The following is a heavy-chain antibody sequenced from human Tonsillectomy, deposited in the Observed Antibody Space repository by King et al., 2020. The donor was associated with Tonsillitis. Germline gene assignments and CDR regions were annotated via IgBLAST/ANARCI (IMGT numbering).Heavy chain of an antibody. J-gene: IGHJ4*02. Sequence: VQLVESGAEVKKPGESLKISCKGSGYSFSNSWIAWVRQMPGKGLEWMGIIYPGDSDTRYSPSFQGQVTISADKSISAAYLQWRSLKASDTARYYCARLGTPNDILTGFSMAFWGQGTLVTVSS. CDR1: GYSFSNSW. CDR2: IYPGDSDT. D-gene: IGHD3-9*01. CDR3: ARLGTPNDILTGFSMAF. V-gene: IGHV5-51*01.